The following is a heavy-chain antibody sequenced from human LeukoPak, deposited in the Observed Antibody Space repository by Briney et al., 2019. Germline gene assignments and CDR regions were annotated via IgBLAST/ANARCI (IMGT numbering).Heavy chain of an antibody. V-gene: IGHV5-51*01. J-gene: IGHJ4*02. CDR2: IYPDDSDT. CDR1: GYKFTSYW. D-gene: IGHD4/OR15-4a*01. Sequence: GESLKISCNGCGYKFTSYWIAWVRQMPGKGLEWMGMIYPDDSDTRYSPSFQGHVTISADKSITTAYLQWSSLKASDTAMYYCARHIGLTTRYLDFWGQGTLVTVSS. CDR3: ARHIGLTTRYLDF.